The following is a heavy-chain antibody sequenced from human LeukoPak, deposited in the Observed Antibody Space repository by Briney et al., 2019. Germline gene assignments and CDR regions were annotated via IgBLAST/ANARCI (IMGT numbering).Heavy chain of an antibody. V-gene: IGHV4-39*01. Sequence: SETLSLTCTVSGGSISSSTYYWGWIRQPPGKGLEWIGSIFYSGSTYYNPSPKSRVTISVDTSNNQFSLKLSSVTAADTAVYYCARQWPYFDYWGQGSLVTVSS. CDR2: IFYSGST. CDR1: GGSISSSTYY. CDR3: ARQWPYFDY. D-gene: IGHD5-12*01. J-gene: IGHJ4*02.